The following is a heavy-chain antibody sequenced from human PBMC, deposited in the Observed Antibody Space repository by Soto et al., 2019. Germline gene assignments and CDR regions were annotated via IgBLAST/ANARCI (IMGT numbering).Heavy chain of an antibody. Sequence: QVQLVQSGAEVKKPGASVKVSCKASGYTFTSYGISWVRQAPGQGLEWMGWISAYNGNTNYAQKLQGRVTXTXXXXXXXXXXXXXXXXXXXXXXXXXXRTIYYYDSSEEGLDAFDIWGQGTMVTVSS. J-gene: IGHJ3*02. CDR1: GYTFTSYG. D-gene: IGHD3-22*01. CDR3: XRTIYYYDSSEEGLDAFDI. V-gene: IGHV1-18*01. CDR2: ISAYNGNT.